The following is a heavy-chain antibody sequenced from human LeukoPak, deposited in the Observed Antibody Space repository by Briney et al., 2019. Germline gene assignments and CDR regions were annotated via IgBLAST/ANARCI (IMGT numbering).Heavy chain of an antibody. CDR3: ASEATAMVHSDYCYYGMDV. CDR1: GGTFSSYA. D-gene: IGHD5-18*01. V-gene: IGHV1-69*06. J-gene: IGHJ6*04. Sequence: SVKVSCKASGGTFSSYAISWVRQAPGQGLEWMGGIIPIFGTANYAQKFQGRVTITADKSTSTAYMELSSLRSEDTAVYYCASEATAMVHSDYCYYGMDVWGKGTTVTVSS. CDR2: IIPIFGTA.